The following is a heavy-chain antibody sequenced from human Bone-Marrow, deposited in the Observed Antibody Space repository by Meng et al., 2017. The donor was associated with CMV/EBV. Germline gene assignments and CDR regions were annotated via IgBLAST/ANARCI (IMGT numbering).Heavy chain of an antibody. J-gene: IGHJ6*01. D-gene: IGHD2-2*01. Sequence: ASVKVSCKASGYTFTGYYMHWVRQAPGQGLEWMGWINPNSGGTNYAQKFQGRVTMTRDTSISTAYMELSRLRSDDTAVYYCARRSSTSSLGMDVWGQGPTVTVSS. CDR2: INPNSGGT. CDR1: GYTFTGYY. CDR3: ARRSSTSSLGMDV. V-gene: IGHV1-2*02.